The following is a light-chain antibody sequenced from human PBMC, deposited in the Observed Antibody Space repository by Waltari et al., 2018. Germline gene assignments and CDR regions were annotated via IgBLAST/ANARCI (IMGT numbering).Light chain of an antibody. Sequence: QSVLTQPPSASGTPGQGVTISCSGRSSNIGSNSVNWYQQLPGTAPKLLIFSDNQRPSGVPDRFSGSTSGSSASLAISGLQSDDEADYYCAAWDDSLNSVLFGGGTKLTVL. CDR2: SDN. V-gene: IGLV1-44*01. J-gene: IGLJ2*01. CDR3: AAWDDSLNSVL. CDR1: SSNIGSNS.